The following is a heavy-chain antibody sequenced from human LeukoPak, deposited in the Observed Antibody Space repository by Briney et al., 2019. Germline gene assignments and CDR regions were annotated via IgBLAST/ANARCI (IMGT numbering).Heavy chain of an antibody. CDR3: ARLTRQLSGSTNDY. CDR2: ISSSSSYI. CDR1: GFTFSSYS. D-gene: IGHD3-10*01. Sequence: PGGSLRLSCAASGFTFSSYSMNWVRQAPGKGLEWASSISSSSSYIYYADSVKGRFTISRDNSKNTLYLQMNSLRAEDTAVYYCARLTRQLSGSTNDYWGPGTLVTVSS. J-gene: IGHJ4*02. V-gene: IGHV3-21*01.